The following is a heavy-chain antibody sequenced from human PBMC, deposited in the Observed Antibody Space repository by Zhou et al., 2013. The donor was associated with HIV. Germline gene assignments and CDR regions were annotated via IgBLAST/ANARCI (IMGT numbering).Heavy chain of an antibody. CDR3: ARPGSYSGAFQF. Sequence: QVHLVQSGPELRKPGASVRVSCKVSGYTLTDLLIHWVRQSPGSGPEWMGKFNRPFGRPVYAQKFQGRVTITTDESTTTAFLDLNSLTSEDTAVYFCARPGSYSGAFQFWGQGTALTVSS. D-gene: IGHD1-26*01. V-gene: IGHV1-24*01. CDR1: GYTLTDLL. CDR2: FNRPFGRP. J-gene: IGHJ3*01.